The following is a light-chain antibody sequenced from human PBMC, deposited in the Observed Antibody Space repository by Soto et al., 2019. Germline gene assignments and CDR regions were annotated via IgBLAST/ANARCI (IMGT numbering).Light chain of an antibody. Sequence: QSALPRLASLPGPPGQSITSPCPGPRGDVGGYNYVSWYQQHPGKAPKLMIYDVSNRPSGVSNRFSGSKSGNTASLTISGLQAEDEADYYCCSYTSSSTYVFGTGTKVTVL. J-gene: IGLJ1*01. CDR1: RGDVGGYNY. V-gene: IGLV2-14*01. CDR2: DVS. CDR3: CSYTSSSTYV.